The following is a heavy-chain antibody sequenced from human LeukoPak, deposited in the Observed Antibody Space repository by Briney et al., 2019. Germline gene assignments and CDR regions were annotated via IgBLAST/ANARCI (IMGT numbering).Heavy chain of an antibody. CDR1: GFTVSSNY. V-gene: IGHV3-53*01. J-gene: IGHJ2*01. Sequence: GGSLRLSCAASGFTVSSNYMSWVRQAPGKGLEWVSVIYSGGSTYYADSVKGRFTISRDNSKNTPYLQMNSLRAEDTAVYYCARARYSSGWYSSWYFDLWGRGTLVTVSS. CDR2: IYSGGST. D-gene: IGHD6-19*01. CDR3: ARARYSSGWYSSWYFDL.